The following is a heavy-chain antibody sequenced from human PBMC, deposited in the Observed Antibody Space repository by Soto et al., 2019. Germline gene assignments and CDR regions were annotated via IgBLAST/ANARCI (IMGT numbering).Heavy chain of an antibody. CDR2: INGDGRNT. Sequence: GGSLRLSCAASGFIFSSYWMHWVRQAPGKGPVWVGRINGDGRNTRYTDSVKGRFTISRDNAKNTLYLQMDSLRAEDTAVYYCARDSMARGSDSNWFDPWGQGTVVTVSS. CDR1: GFIFSSYW. D-gene: IGHD3-10*01. V-gene: IGHV3-74*01. CDR3: ARDSMARGSDSNWFDP. J-gene: IGHJ5*02.